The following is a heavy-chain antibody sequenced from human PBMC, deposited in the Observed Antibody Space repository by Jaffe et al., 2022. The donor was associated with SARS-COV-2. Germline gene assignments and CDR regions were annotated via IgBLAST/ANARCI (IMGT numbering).Heavy chain of an antibody. Sequence: QVQLQQWGAGLLKPSETLSLTCAVYGGSFSGYYWSWIRQPPGKGLEWIGEINHSGSTNYNPSLKSRVTISVDTSKNQFSLKLSSVTAADTAVYYCARGNPIVATTFDYWGQGTLVTVSS. CDR2: INHSGST. D-gene: IGHD5-12*01. V-gene: IGHV4-34*01. CDR1: GGSFSGYY. J-gene: IGHJ4*02. CDR3: ARGNPIVATTFDY.